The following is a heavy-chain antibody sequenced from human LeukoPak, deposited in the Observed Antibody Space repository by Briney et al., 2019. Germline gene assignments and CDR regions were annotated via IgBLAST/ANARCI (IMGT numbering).Heavy chain of an antibody. V-gene: IGHV2-70*01. D-gene: IGHD3-10*01. CDR1: GFSLSTSGMS. CDR3: ARLSYGSKSPLDY. J-gene: IGHJ4*02. CDR2: IEWDDEK. Sequence: SGPTLVNPTQNLTLTCTFSGFSLSTSGMSVSWIRQPSGKALEWLALIEWDDEKYYSTSLKTRLTISKDTSKNQVVLTKTNMDPMDTATYYCARLSYGSKSPLDYWGQGTLVTVSS.